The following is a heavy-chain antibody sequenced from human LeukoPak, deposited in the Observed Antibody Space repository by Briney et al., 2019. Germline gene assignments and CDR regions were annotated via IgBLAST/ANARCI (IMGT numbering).Heavy chain of an antibody. CDR2: ISSSGSTI. Sequence: GGSLRLSCAASGFTFSSYEMNWVRQAPGKGLEWVSYISSSGSTIYYADSVKGRFTISRDNAKNTLYLQMNSLRAEDTAVYYCARGRDYYGSGDNWFDPWGQGALVTVSS. J-gene: IGHJ5*02. CDR1: GFTFSSYE. CDR3: ARGRDYYGSGDNWFDP. D-gene: IGHD3-10*01. V-gene: IGHV3-48*03.